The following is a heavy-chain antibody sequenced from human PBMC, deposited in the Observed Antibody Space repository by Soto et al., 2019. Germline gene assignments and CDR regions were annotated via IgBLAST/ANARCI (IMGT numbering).Heavy chain of an antibody. J-gene: IGHJ4*02. CDR2: ISAYNGNT. CDR1: GYTFTSYG. D-gene: IGHD2-21*02. Sequence: ASVKVSCKASGYTFTSYGISWVRQAPGQGLEWMGWISAYNGNTNYAQKLQGRVTMTTDTSTRTAYMERRSLGSDDTAYYYCARIVVVTAIPSGYFDYWGQGTLVTVSS. CDR3: ARIVVVTAIPSGYFDY. V-gene: IGHV1-18*01.